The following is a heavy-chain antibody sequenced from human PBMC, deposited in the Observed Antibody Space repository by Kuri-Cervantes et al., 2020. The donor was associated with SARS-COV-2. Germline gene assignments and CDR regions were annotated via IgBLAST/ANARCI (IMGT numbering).Heavy chain of an antibody. CDR3: ARASRLNSSGYYYSDPLLYFDY. CDR1: GYTFSSYG. V-gene: IGHV3-30*03. D-gene: IGHD3-22*01. CDR2: ISYDGSNK. Sequence: SCKASGYTFSSYGMHWVRQAPGKGLEWVAVISYDGSNKYYADSVKGRFTISRDNSKNTLYLQMSSLRAEDTAVYYCARASRLNSSGYYYSDPLLYFDYWGQGTLVTVSS. J-gene: IGHJ4*02.